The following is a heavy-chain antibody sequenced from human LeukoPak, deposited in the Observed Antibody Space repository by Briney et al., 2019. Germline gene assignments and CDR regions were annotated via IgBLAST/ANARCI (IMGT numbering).Heavy chain of an antibody. CDR2: IYSGGST. V-gene: IGHV3-53*01. Sequence: PGGSLRLSCAASGFTFSNSGMSWVRQAPGKGLEWVSVIYSGGSTYYADSVKGRFTISRDNSKNTLYLQMNSLRAEDTAVYYCARDRTFGYWGQGTLVTVSS. CDR3: ARDRTFGY. J-gene: IGHJ4*02. CDR1: GFTFSNSG.